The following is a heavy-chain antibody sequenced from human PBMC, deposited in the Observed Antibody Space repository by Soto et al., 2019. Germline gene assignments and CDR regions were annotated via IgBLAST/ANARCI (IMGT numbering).Heavy chain of an antibody. CDR2: INPSDGNI. J-gene: IGHJ4*02. Sequence: DSVKVSCKASGYSFSFYGINWVRQAPGQGLEWMGWINPSDGNINFAQKFEDRVTMTTATSTNTVFLELRSLKSDDTAIYYCARYRIRGYDSGGFYSWGQGTMVTVSS. V-gene: IGHV1-18*01. CDR1: GYSFSFYG. CDR3: ARYRIRGYDSGGFYS. D-gene: IGHD3-22*01.